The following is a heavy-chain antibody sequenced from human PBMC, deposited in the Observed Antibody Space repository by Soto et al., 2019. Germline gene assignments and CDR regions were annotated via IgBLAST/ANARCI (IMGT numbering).Heavy chain of an antibody. J-gene: IGHJ4*02. CDR1: GFTFTRYS. Sequence: RLSCAASGFTFTRYSMNWVRQAPVKGLEWVSSISSTTNYIYYGDSMKGRFTISRDNAKNSLYLEMNSLRAEDTAVYYCARESEDLTSNFDYWGQGTLVTVSX. CDR2: ISSTTNYI. V-gene: IGHV3-21*06. CDR3: ARESEDLTSNFDY.